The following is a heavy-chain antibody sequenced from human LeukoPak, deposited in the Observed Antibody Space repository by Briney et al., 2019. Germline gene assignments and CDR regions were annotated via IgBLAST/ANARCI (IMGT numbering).Heavy chain of an antibody. J-gene: IGHJ6*02. CDR3: ASPIRQFQLLFSRYYGMDV. CDR2: INPSGGST. V-gene: IGHV1-46*01. Sequence: ASVKVSCKASGYTFTSYYMHWVRRAPGQGLEWMGIINPSGGSTSYAQKFQGRVTITADESTSTAYMELSSLRSEDTAVYYCASPIRQFQLLFSRYYGMDVWGQGTTVTVSS. CDR1: GYTFTSYY. D-gene: IGHD2-2*01.